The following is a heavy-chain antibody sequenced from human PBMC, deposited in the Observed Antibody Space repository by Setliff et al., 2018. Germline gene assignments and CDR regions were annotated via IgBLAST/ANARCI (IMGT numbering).Heavy chain of an antibody. CDR2: ISSTITST. CDR3: TRDQDYYGMDV. V-gene: IGHV3-21*01. Sequence: GGSLRLSCTASGFTFSSYWMAWVRQAPGKGLEWVSAISSTITSTYYADSVKGRFTISRDNTKNSLYLQMNSLRGEDTAVYHCTRDQDYYGMDVWGQGTTVTVSS. J-gene: IGHJ6*02. CDR1: GFTFSSYW.